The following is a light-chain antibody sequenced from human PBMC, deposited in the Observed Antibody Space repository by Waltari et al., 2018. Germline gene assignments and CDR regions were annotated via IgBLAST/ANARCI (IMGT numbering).Light chain of an antibody. Sequence: DIVMTQSPDSLAVSLGEKATINCKSSQSVLYSSNNKNYLAWYQQKPGQPPKLLIYWASTRESGVPDRFSGGGSGTDFTLTISSLQAEDVAGYYCQQYYSTPYTFGQGTKLEIK. CDR3: QQYYSTPYT. V-gene: IGKV4-1*01. CDR2: WAS. J-gene: IGKJ2*01. CDR1: QSVLYSSNNKNY.